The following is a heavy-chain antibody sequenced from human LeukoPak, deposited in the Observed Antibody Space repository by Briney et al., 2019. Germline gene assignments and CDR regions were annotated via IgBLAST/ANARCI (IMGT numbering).Heavy chain of an antibody. D-gene: IGHD4-23*01. J-gene: IGHJ4*02. CDR2: IYSSGNT. Sequence: SETLSLTCTVSGGSINSYYWSWIRQPAGKGLEWIGRIYSSGNTNYNPSLKSRVSMSVDTSKNQFSLKLTSVTAADTAVYYCARGGKATVVTMWGQGILVTVSS. V-gene: IGHV4-4*07. CDR3: ARGGKATVVTM. CDR1: GGSINSYY.